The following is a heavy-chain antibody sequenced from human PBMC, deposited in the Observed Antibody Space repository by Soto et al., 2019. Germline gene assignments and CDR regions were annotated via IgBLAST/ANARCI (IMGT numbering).Heavy chain of an antibody. J-gene: IGHJ5*02. CDR2: INAGNGNT. D-gene: IGHD3-3*01. CDR3: AREGFGVVMSGGWFDP. CDR1: GYTFTSCA. Sequence: QVQLVQSGAEVKKPGASVKVSCKASGYTFTSCAMHWVRQAPGQRLEWMGWINAGNGNTKYSQKFQGRVTITRDTSASTAYMELSSLRSEDTAVYYCAREGFGVVMSGGWFDPWGQGTLVTVSS. V-gene: IGHV1-3*01.